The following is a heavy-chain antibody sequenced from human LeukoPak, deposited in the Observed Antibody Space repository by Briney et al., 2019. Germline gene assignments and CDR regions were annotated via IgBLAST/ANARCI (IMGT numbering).Heavy chain of an antibody. Sequence: SETLSLTCTVSGGSFSTSTYYWGWIRQPPGKRLEWIGSIYYSGSTFYNPSLESRVTMSLDMSKNHFSLQLDSVTAADTAVYYCARDADGAMVDFDYWGQGTLVTVSS. V-gene: IGHV4-39*07. CDR2: IYYSGST. CDR1: GGSFSTSTYY. J-gene: IGHJ4*02. D-gene: IGHD5-18*01. CDR3: ARDADGAMVDFDY.